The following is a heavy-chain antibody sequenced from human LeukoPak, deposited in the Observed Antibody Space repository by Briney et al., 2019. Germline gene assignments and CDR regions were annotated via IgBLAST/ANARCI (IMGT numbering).Heavy chain of an antibody. CDR1: GGTFSSYA. Sequence: SVKVSCKASGGTFSSYAISWVRQAPGQGLEWMGGIIPIFGTANYAQKFQGKVTITTDESKSTAYMELSSLRSEDTAVYYCARADRSGAAYYDFWSGYPLDYWGQGTLVTVSS. CDR3: ARADRSGAAYYDFWSGYPLDY. CDR2: IIPIFGTA. V-gene: IGHV1-69*05. D-gene: IGHD3-3*01. J-gene: IGHJ4*02.